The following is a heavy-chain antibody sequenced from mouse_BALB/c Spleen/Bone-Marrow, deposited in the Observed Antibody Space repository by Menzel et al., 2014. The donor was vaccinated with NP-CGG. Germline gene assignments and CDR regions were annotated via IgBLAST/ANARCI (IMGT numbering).Heavy chain of an antibody. V-gene: IGHV1S41*01. CDR2: IAPGSGST. CDR3: ARGDDYDPFAY. CDR1: GYTFTGYW. Sequence: DLVKPGASVKLSCKASGYTFTGYWINWIKQRPGQGLEWIGRIAPGSGSTYYNEMFKGKATLTVDTSSSTAYIQLSSLSSEDSAVYFCARGDDYDPFAYWGQGTLVTVSA. J-gene: IGHJ3*01. D-gene: IGHD2-4*01.